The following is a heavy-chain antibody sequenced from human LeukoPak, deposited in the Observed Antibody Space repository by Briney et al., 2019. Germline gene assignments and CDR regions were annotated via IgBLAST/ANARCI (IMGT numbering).Heavy chain of an antibody. V-gene: IGHV3-20*04. Sequence: GGSLRLSCGASGFTFDDYGMSWVRQAPGKGLEWVSGINWNGGSTGYADSVKGRFTISRDNAKNSLYLQMNSLRAEDTALYYCARSLTYLTGLGAFDIWGQGTMVTVSS. CDR3: ARSLTYLTGLGAFDI. D-gene: IGHD4/OR15-4a*01. CDR1: GFTFDDYG. CDR2: INWNGGST. J-gene: IGHJ3*02.